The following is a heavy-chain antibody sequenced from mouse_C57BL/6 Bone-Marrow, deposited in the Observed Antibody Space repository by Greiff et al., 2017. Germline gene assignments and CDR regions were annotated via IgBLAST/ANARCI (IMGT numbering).Heavy chain of an antibody. CDR3: ARHITTVVALYAMDY. Sequence: EVKLQESGGDLVKPGGSLKLSCAASGFTFSSYGMSWVRQTPDKRLEWVATISSGGSYTYYPDSVKGRFTISRDNAKNTLYLQMSSLKSEDTAMYYCARHITTVVALYAMDYWGQGTSVTVSS. V-gene: IGHV5-6*01. D-gene: IGHD1-1*01. CDR1: GFTFSSYG. J-gene: IGHJ4*01. CDR2: ISSGGSYT.